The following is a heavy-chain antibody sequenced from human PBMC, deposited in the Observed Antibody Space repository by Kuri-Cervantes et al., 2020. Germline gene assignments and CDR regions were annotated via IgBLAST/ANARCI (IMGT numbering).Heavy chain of an antibody. CDR2: INHSGST. D-gene: IGHD5-12*01. CDR1: GGSFSGYY. J-gene: IGHJ4*02. CDR3: ARGRRERWLHKVFYY. V-gene: IGHV4-34*01. Sequence: SETLSLTCAVYGGSFSGYYWSWIRQPPGKGLEWIGEINHSGSTNYNPSLKSRVTISVDTSKNKFSLKLSSVTAADTAVYYCARGRRERWLHKVFYYWGQGTLVTVSS.